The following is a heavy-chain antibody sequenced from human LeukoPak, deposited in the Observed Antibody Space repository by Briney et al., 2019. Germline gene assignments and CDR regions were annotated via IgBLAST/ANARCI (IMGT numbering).Heavy chain of an antibody. J-gene: IGHJ5*02. Sequence: GGSLRLSCAASGFTVSSNYMSWVRQAPGKGLEWVSVIYSGGSTYYADSVKGRFTISRDNSKDTLYLQMNSLRAEDTAVYYCARDYYDSSGSRFDPWGQGTLVTVSS. CDR1: GFTVSSNY. D-gene: IGHD3-22*01. CDR2: IYSGGST. CDR3: ARDYYDSSGSRFDP. V-gene: IGHV3-66*01.